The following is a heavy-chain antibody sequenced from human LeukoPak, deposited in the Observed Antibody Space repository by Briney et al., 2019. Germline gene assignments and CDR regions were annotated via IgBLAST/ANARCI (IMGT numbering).Heavy chain of an antibody. Sequence: GGSLRLSCAASGFTFSDYYVSWIRQAPGKGLEWVSYISSSGSTIYYADSVKGRLTISRDNAKNSLYLQMNSLRAEDTAVYYCARSRSYYDSSGSLYFDYWGQGTLVTVSS. J-gene: IGHJ4*02. CDR2: ISSSGSTI. D-gene: IGHD3-22*01. CDR1: GFTFSDYY. CDR3: ARSRSYYDSSGSLYFDY. V-gene: IGHV3-11*01.